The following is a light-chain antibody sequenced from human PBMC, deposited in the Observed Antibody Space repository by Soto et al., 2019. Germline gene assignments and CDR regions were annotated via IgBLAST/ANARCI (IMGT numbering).Light chain of an antibody. Sequence: DIQMTQSPSSLSASVGARVSITCQASQDIRTSLSWLQHKPGRAPKLLIYGASYLETGVPSRFSGSGSGTDFTFTISSLQPEDIAKYYCQQYNNLPIAFGQGTRLEIK. CDR1: QDIRTS. CDR2: GAS. V-gene: IGKV1-33*01. CDR3: QQYNNLPIA. J-gene: IGKJ5*01.